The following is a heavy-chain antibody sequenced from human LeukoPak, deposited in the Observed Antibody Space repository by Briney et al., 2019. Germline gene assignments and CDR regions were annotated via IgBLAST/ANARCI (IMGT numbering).Heavy chain of an antibody. Sequence: PGGSLRLSCAVSGFTFSNYAMHWVRQAPGKGLEWVAVISFDGSNKYYADSVKGRFTISRDNSKNTLYLQMNSLRAEDTAVYYCARNLAPGSMYYYYGMDVWGQGTTVTVSS. CDR1: GFTFSNYA. CDR3: ARNLAPGSMYYYYGMDV. D-gene: IGHD2-8*01. V-gene: IGHV3-30-3*01. CDR2: ISFDGSNK. J-gene: IGHJ6*02.